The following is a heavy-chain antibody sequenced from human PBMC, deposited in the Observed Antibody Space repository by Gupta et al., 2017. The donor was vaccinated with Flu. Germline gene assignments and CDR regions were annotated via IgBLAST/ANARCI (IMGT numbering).Heavy chain of an antibody. V-gene: IGHV1-2*06. J-gene: IGHJ4*02. Sequence: QVQLVQSGPEVQNPGASVKVSCEASGYSFIDYYMHWVRQAPGQGLVWMGRVNPNGGGSEYAQKFQGRVTMTADTSITTAFMELNRLTSDDTAVYFCARIVGTEKLETTDYWGQGTLVSVSS. CDR2: VNPNGGGS. D-gene: IGHD1-26*01. CDR3: ARIVGTEKLETTDY. CDR1: GYSFIDYY.